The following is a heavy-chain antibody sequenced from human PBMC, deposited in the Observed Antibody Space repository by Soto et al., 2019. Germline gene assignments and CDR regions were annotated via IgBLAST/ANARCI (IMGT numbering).Heavy chain of an antibody. J-gene: IGHJ5*02. CDR1: GGTFSSYA. CDR3: ARAGDYDFWSGYYANWFDP. D-gene: IGHD3-3*01. CDR2: INPSGGST. V-gene: IGHV1-46*01. Sequence: ASVKVSCKASGGTFSSYAISWVRQAPGQGLEWMGIINPSGGSTSYAQKFQGGVTMTRDTSTSTVYMELSSLRSEDTAVYYCARAGDYDFWSGYYANWFDPWGQGTLVTVSS.